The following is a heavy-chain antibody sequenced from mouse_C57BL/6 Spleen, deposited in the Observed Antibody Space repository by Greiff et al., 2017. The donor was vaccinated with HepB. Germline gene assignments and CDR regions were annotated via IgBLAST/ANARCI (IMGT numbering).Heavy chain of an antibody. CDR2: IYPGDGDT. CDR3: ARGFDY. Sequence: VKLQHSGPELVKPGASVKISCKASGYAFSSSWMNWVKQRPGKGLEWIGRIYPGDGDTNYNGKFKGKATLTADKSSSTAYMQLSSLTSEDSAVYFCARGFDYWGQGTTLTVSS. CDR1: GYAFSSSW. V-gene: IGHV1-82*01. J-gene: IGHJ2*01.